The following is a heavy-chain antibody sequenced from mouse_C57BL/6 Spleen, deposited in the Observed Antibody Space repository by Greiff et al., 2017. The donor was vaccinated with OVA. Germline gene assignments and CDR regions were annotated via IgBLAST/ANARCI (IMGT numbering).Heavy chain of an antibody. J-gene: IGHJ2*01. V-gene: IGHV1-55*01. CDR1: GYTFTSYW. D-gene: IGHD2-4*01. CDR3: ARSGLLDYDYGDY. Sequence: VQLQQSGAELVKPGASVKMSCKASGYTFTSYWITWVKQRPGQGLEWIGDIYPGSGSTNYNEKFKSMATLTVDTSSSTAYMQLSSLTSEDSAVYYCARSGLLDYDYGDYWGQGTTLTVSS. CDR2: IYPGSGST.